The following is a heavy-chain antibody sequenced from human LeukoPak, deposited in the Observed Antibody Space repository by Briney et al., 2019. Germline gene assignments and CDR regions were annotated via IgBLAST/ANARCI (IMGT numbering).Heavy chain of an antibody. D-gene: IGHD3-10*02. J-gene: IGHJ6*04. CDR1: GFTFSSYE. CDR3: AELGITMIGGV. CDR2: ISSSGSTI. V-gene: IGHV3-48*03. Sequence: GGSLRLSCAASGFTFSSYEMNWLRQAPGKGLAWVSYISSSGSTIYYADSVKGRFTIYSDNAKDSLYLQMSSLRAEDTAVYYCAELGITMIGGVWGKGTTVTISS.